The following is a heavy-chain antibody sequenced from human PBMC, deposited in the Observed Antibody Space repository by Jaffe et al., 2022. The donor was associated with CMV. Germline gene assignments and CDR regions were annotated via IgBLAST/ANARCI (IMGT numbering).Heavy chain of an antibody. CDR2: IYHSGST. V-gene: IGHV4-4*02. CDR1: GGSISSSNW. D-gene: IGHD3-10*01. CDR3: ASGVGYGSGSYYFFVRSDAFDI. Sequence: QVQLQESGPGLVKPSGTLSLTCAVSGGSISSSNWWSWVRQPPGKGLEWIGEIYHSGSTNYNPSLKSRVTISVDKSKNQFSLKLSSVTAADTAVYYCASGVGYGSGSYYFFVRSDAFDIWGQGTMVTVSS. J-gene: IGHJ3*02.